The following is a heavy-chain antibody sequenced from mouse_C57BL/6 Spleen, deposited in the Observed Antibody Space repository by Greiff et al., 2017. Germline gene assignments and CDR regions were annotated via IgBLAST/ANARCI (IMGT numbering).Heavy chain of an antibody. CDR2: INPGSGGT. CDR3: AREGLDYGSSAYYAMDY. Sequence: QVQLQQSGAELVRPGTSVKVSCKASGYAFTNYLIEWVKQRPGQGLEWIGVINPGSGGTNYNEKFKGKATLTADKSSSTAYMQLSSLTSEDSAVYFCAREGLDYGSSAYYAMDYWGQGTSVTVSS. J-gene: IGHJ4*01. CDR1: GYAFTNYL. D-gene: IGHD1-1*01. V-gene: IGHV1-54*01.